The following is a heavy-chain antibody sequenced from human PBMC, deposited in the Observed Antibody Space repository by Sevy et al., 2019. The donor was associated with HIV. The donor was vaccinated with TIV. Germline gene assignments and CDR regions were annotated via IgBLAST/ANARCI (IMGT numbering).Heavy chain of an antibody. Sequence: GGSLRLSCAASGFTFSSYAMSWVRQAPGKGLEWVSAISVSGGNTYYADSVKGRFTISRDNPENTLYLQMNSLRAEDTAVYYCAKESSYYDSSGYPLFDSWGQGTLVTVSS. CDR1: GFTFSSYA. CDR2: ISVSGGNT. CDR3: AKESSYYDSSGYPLFDS. V-gene: IGHV3-23*01. D-gene: IGHD3-22*01. J-gene: IGHJ4*02.